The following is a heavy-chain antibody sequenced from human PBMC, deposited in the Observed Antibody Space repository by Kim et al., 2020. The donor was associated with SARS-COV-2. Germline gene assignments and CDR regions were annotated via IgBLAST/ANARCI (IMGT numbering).Heavy chain of an antibody. Sequence: GGSLRLSCAASGFTFSSYAMSWVRQAPGKGLEWVSAISGSGGSTYYADSVKGRFTISRDNSKNTLYLQMNSLRAEDTAVYYCAKGLRAYSYGYRYPVSLPDWGQGTLVTVSS. J-gene: IGHJ4*02. V-gene: IGHV3-23*01. CDR3: AKGLRAYSYGYRYPVSLPD. CDR2: ISGSGGST. CDR1: GFTFSSYA. D-gene: IGHD5-18*01.